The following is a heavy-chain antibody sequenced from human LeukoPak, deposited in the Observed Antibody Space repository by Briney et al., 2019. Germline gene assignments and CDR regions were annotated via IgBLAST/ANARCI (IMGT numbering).Heavy chain of an antibody. Sequence: ASVKVSCKASGYTFTGHYMHWVRQAPGQGLEWMGWINPNSGGTNYAQKFQSRVTMTRDTSISTAYMELSRLRSDDTAVYYCALAAFSDYGDSTDYWGQGTLVTVSS. CDR3: ALAAFSDYGDSTDY. J-gene: IGHJ4*02. D-gene: IGHD4-17*01. CDR2: INPNSGGT. V-gene: IGHV1-2*02. CDR1: GYTFTGHY.